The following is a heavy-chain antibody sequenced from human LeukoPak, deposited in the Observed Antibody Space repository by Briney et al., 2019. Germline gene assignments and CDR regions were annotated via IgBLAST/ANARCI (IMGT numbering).Heavy chain of an antibody. CDR2: INHSGST. Sequence: SETLSLTCAVYGGSFSGYYWSWIRQPPGKGLEWIGEINHSGSTNYNPSLKSRVTISVDTSKNQFSLKLSSVTAADTAVYYCARSSCSSTSCYRYLRREKERDFDYWGQGTLVTVSS. J-gene: IGHJ4*02. D-gene: IGHD2-2*01. CDR1: GGSFSGYY. CDR3: ARSSCSSTSCYRYLRREKERDFDY. V-gene: IGHV4-34*01.